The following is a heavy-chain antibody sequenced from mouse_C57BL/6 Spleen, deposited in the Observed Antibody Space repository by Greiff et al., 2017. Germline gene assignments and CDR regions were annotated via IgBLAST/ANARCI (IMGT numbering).Heavy chain of an antibody. V-gene: IGHV14-2*01. CDR2: IDPEDGET. J-gene: IGHJ2*01. Sequence: EVKLMESGAELVKPGASVKLSCTASGFNIKDYYMHWVKQRTEQGLEWIGRIDPEDGETKYAPKFQGKATITADTSSNTAYLQLSSLTSEDTAVYYCARRGLEYYFDYWGQGTTLTVSS. CDR1: GFNIKDYY. CDR3: ARRGLEYYFDY. D-gene: IGHD3-3*01.